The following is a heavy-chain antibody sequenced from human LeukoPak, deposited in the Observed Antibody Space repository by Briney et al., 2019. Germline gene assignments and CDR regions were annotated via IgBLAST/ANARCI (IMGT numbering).Heavy chain of an antibody. V-gene: IGHV4-4*07. CDR2: IYTSGST. Sequence: ASETLSLTCTVFGGSISSYYWSWIRQPAGKGLEWIGRIYTSGSTNYNPSLKSRVTMSVDTSKNQFSLKLSSVTAADTAVYYCARVGELRFLEWSDAFDIWGQGTMVTVSS. CDR1: GGSISSYY. CDR3: ARVGELRFLEWSDAFDI. J-gene: IGHJ3*02. D-gene: IGHD3-3*01.